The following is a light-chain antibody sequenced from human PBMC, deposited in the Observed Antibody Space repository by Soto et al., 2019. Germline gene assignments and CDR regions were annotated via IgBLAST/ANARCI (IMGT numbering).Light chain of an antibody. CDR2: EGI. J-gene: IGLJ1*01. Sequence: QSALTQPASVSGSPGQSITISCTGTSSDVGNYNLVSWYQQHPGKAPQIMIYEGIKRPSGVSNRFSASKSGNTASLTISGLQAEDEADYYCCSYAGSSTFVFGTGTKLTVL. CDR1: SSDVGNYNL. CDR3: CSYAGSSTFV. V-gene: IGLV2-23*03.